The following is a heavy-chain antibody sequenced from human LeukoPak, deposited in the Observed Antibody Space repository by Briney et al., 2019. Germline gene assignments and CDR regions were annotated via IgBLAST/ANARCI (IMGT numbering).Heavy chain of an antibody. Sequence: GGSLRLSCAASGFTFSSYAMYWVRQAPGKGLEWVATIKQDGSEIYYVDSVKGRFTISRDNAKNSLYLQMSGLRAEDTAVFYCARDSYTSAIDYWGQGTLVTVSS. CDR2: IKQDGSEI. V-gene: IGHV3-7*01. J-gene: IGHJ4*02. CDR3: ARDSYTSAIDY. D-gene: IGHD6-19*01. CDR1: GFTFSSYA.